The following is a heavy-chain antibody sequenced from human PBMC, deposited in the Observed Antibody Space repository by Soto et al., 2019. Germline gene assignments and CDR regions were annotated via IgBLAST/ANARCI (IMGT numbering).Heavy chain of an antibody. CDR3: ARDSSSTVFDY. CDR2: ISYDGSNK. V-gene: IGHV3-30-3*01. J-gene: IGHJ4*02. CDR1: GFTFSSYA. D-gene: IGHD4-17*01. Sequence: GVSLRLSCAASGFTFSSYAMHWVRQAPGKGLEWVAVISYDGSNKYYADSVKGRFTISRDNSKNTLYLQMNSLRAEDTAVYYCARDSSSTVFDYWGQGTLVTVSS.